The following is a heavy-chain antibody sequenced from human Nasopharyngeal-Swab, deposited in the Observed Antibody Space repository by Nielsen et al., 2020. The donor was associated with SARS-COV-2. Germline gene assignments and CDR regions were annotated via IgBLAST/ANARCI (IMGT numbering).Heavy chain of an antibody. CDR2: IYSGGIT. V-gene: IGHV3-66*01. J-gene: IGHJ4*02. CDR3: ARGYRFGDY. Sequence: GGSLRLSCAASGFAVTTNHITWVRLAPGRGLEWISVIYSGGITYYADSVKGRFTISRDNFGNTISLQMNSLRGEDTAVYYCARGYRFGDYWGQGSLVTVSS. D-gene: IGHD5-18*01. CDR1: GFAVTTNH.